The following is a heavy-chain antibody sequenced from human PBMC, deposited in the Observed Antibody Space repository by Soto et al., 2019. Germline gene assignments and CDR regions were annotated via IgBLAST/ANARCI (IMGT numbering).Heavy chain of an antibody. CDR2: IYYSGNT. D-gene: IGHD3-10*01. CDR1: GGSISSYY. J-gene: IGHJ6*02. V-gene: IGHV4-59*12. CDR3: ARDLRGSGSYYMYGMDV. Sequence: SETLSLTCTVSGGSISSYYWSWIRQPPGKGLEWIGYIYYSGNTNYNPSLKSRVTISVDTSKNQFSLKLSSVTAADTAVYYCARDLRGSGSYYMYGMDVWGQGTTVTVSS.